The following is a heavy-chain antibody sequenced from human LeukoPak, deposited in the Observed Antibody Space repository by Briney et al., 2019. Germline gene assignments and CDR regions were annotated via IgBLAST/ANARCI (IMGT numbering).Heavy chain of an antibody. CDR3: ARGSLYYDYVWGSYRYGYFDY. Sequence: GGSLRLSCAASGFTFSSYSMNWVRQAPGKGLEWVSSISSSSSYIYYADSVKGRFTISRDNAKNSLYLQMNSLRAEETAVYYCARGSLYYDYVWGSYRYGYFDYWGQGTLVTVSS. J-gene: IGHJ4*02. CDR2: ISSSSSYI. V-gene: IGHV3-21*01. D-gene: IGHD3-16*02. CDR1: GFTFSSYS.